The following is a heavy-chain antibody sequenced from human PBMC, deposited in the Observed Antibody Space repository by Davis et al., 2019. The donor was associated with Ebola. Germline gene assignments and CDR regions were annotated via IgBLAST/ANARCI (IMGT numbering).Heavy chain of an antibody. V-gene: IGHV4-39*01. CDR1: GFSLSTSGMC. J-gene: IGHJ4*02. CDR2: MYYSQTG. D-gene: IGHD4-17*01. CDR3: ARARDGDRHFDQ. Sequence: SGPTLVKPTQTLTLTCTFSGFSLSTSGMCVSWIRQTPGKGLEWIGSMYYSQTGYYSPSLKSRVTLSLERSKKQFSLRLTSVTAADTGLYYCARARDGDRHFDQWGQGALVTVSS.